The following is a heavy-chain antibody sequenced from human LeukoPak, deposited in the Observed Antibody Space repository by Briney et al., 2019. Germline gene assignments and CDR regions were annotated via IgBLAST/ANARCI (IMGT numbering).Heavy chain of an antibody. CDR1: GGTFSSYA. V-gene: IGHV1-69*13. CDR3: ATIRNCGGDCYYFDY. CDR2: IIPIFGTA. Sequence: SVKVSCKASGGTFSSYAISWVRQAPGQGLEWMGGIIPIFGTANYAQKFQGRVTITADESTSTAYMELSSLRSEDTAVYYCATIRNCGGDCYYFDYWGQGTLVTVSS. D-gene: IGHD2-21*02. J-gene: IGHJ4*02.